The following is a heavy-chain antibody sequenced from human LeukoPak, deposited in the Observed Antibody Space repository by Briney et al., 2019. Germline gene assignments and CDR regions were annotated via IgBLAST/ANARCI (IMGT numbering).Heavy chain of an antibody. CDR1: GYTFTGYY. CDR2: INPNSGGT. J-gene: IGHJ4*02. Sequence: ASVKVSCKASGYTFTGYYMHWVRQAPGQGLEWMGWINPNSGGTNYAQEFQGRVTMTRDTSISTAYMELSRLRSDDTAVYYCARDHSYSGYDLDDWGQGTLVTVSS. D-gene: IGHD5-12*01. V-gene: IGHV1-2*02. CDR3: ARDHSYSGYDLDD.